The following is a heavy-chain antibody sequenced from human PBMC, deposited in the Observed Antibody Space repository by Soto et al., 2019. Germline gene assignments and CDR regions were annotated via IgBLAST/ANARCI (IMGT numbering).Heavy chain of an antibody. J-gene: IGHJ5*02. CDR1: GFTFSSYS. CDR2: ISSSSSYI. V-gene: IGHV3-21*01. CDR3: ARSSSKTYDFWSGYLNWFDP. D-gene: IGHD3-3*01. Sequence: GGSLRLSCAASGFTFSSYSVNWVRQAPGKGLEWVSSISSSSSYIYYADSVKGRFTISRDNAKNSLYLQMNSLRAEDTAVYYCARSSSKTYDFWSGYLNWFDPWGQGTLVTVSS.